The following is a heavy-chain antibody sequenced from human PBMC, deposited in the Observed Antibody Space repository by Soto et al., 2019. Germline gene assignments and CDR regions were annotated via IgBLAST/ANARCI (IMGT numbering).Heavy chain of an antibody. CDR1: GGSISSSNW. J-gene: IGHJ6*02. CDR3: AREVGWGGSGRSGMDV. CDR2: IYHSGST. D-gene: IGHD3-10*01. V-gene: IGHV4-4*02. Sequence: QVQLQESGPGLVKPSGTLSLTCAVSGGSISSSNWWSWVRQPPGKGLEWIGEIYHSGSTNYNPSLQSRVNISVDQSKNQCPLKLSSVTAADTAGYDCAREVGWGGSGRSGMDVWGQGTTVTVSS.